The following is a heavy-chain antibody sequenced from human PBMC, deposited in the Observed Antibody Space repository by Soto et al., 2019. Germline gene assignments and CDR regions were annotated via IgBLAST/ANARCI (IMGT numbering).Heavy chain of an antibody. CDR2: INAGNGNT. Sequence: AAVKVSCKASGYTFTSYAMHWVRQAPGQRLEWMGWINAGNGNTKYSQKFQGRVTITRDTSASTAYMELSSLRSEDTAVYFCARGCSGGICYVFDYWGQGTLVTVSS. D-gene: IGHD2-15*01. V-gene: IGHV1-3*01. CDR1: GYTFTSYA. J-gene: IGHJ4*02. CDR3: ARGCSGGICYVFDY.